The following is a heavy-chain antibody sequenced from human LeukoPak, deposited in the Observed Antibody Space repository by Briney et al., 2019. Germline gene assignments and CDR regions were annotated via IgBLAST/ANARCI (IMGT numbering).Heavy chain of an antibody. Sequence: SETLSLTCTVSGGSISRYYWSWIRQPPRKGLGWIGYIYYSVSTNYNPSPKSRVTISVDTSKNQFSLKLSSVTAAHTAVYYCARDRGWFDPWGQGTLVTVSS. CDR3: ARDRGWFDP. J-gene: IGHJ5*02. CDR1: GGSISRYY. CDR2: IYYSVST. V-gene: IGHV4-59*01.